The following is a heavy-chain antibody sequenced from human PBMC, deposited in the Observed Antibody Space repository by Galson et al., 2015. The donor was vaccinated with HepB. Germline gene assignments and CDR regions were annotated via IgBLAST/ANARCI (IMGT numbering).Heavy chain of an antibody. CDR2: IIPTFGIA. V-gene: IGHV1-69*13. J-gene: IGHJ5*02. D-gene: IGHD6-13*01. CDR3: VRDNMGRIAAAVPNWFDP. Sequence: SVKVSCKASGGTFSSYGISWVRQAPGQGLEWMGGIIPTFGIANYAQKFQGRVTITADASTSTAYIELSSLRSEDTAVYYCVRDNMGRIAAAVPNWFDPWGQGTLVTVSS. CDR1: GGTFSSYG.